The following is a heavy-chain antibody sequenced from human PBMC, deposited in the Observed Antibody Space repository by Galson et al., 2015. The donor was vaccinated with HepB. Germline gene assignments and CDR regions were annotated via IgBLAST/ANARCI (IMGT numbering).Heavy chain of an antibody. D-gene: IGHD1-14*01. V-gene: IGHV6-1*01. CDR3: ARGEHGNRVSLFDP. Sequence: CAISGDSVSRTSASWHWIRQSPSRGLEWLGRTYYRTKWYDDYEMSVRSRISINPDTSKNQVSLHLNSVTPEDTAVYYCARGEHGNRVSLFDPWGQGILFTVSS. J-gene: IGHJ5*02. CDR2: TYYRTKWYD. CDR1: GDSVSRTSAS.